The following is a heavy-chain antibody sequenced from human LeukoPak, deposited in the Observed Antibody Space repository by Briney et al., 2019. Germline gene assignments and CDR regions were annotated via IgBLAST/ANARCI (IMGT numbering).Heavy chain of an antibody. D-gene: IGHD3-3*01. J-gene: IGHJ4*02. CDR1: GGSISSYY. Sequence: SETLSLTCTVSGGSISSYYWSWIRQPPGKGLEWIGYIYYSGSTNYNPSLKSRVTISVDTSKNQFSLKLSSVTAADTAVYYRARVYDFWSGYYYFDYWGQGTLVTVSS. CDR2: IYYSGST. CDR3: ARVYDFWSGYYYFDY. V-gene: IGHV4-59*08.